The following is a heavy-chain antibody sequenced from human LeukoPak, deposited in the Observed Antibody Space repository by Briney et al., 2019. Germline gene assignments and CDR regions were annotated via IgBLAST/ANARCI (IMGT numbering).Heavy chain of an antibody. J-gene: IGHJ4*02. D-gene: IGHD2-2*01. CDR1: GFTFSSYW. CDR3: ARVGSTMPLDV. Sequence: GGSLRLSCAASGFTFSSYWMHWVRQAPGKGLVWVSRINSDGSSTSYADSVKGRFTISRDNAKNTLYLQMNSLRAEDTAVYYCARVGSTMPLDVWGQGTLVTVSS. V-gene: IGHV3-74*01. CDR2: INSDGSST.